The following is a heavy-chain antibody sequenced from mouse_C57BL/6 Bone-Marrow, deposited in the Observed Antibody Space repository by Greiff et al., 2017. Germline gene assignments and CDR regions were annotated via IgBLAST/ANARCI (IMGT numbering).Heavy chain of an antibody. J-gene: IGHJ2*01. CDR3: AREDSNYLYYFDY. CDR2: SDPSDSYT. V-gene: IGHV1-50*01. CDR1: GYTFTSYW. D-gene: IGHD2-5*01. Sequence: VQLQQPGAELVKPGASVKLSCKASGYTFTSYWMQWVKKRPGQGLEWIGESDPSDSYTNYNQKFKGKATLTVDQSSSTADMQLSSLTSEDSAVYYWAREDSNYLYYFDYWGQGTTLTVSS.